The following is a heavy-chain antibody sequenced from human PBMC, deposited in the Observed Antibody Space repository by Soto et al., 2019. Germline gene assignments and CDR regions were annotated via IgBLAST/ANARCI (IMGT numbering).Heavy chain of an antibody. V-gene: IGHV3-30-3*01. CDR3: ARPLWRDDYNWGYFDL. CDR1: GFTFSSYA. D-gene: IGHD4-4*01. Sequence: QAQLVESGGGVVQPGRSLRLSCAAPGFTFSSYAMHWVRQAPGKGLEWVAVISYDGSNKYYADSVKGRFTISRDNSKNTLYLQMNSLRAEDTAVYYCARPLWRDDYNWGYFDLWGRGTLVTVSS. J-gene: IGHJ2*01. CDR2: ISYDGSNK.